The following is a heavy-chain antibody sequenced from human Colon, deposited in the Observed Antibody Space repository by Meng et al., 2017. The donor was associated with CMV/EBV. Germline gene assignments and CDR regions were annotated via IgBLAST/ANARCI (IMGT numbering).Heavy chain of an antibody. D-gene: IGHD6-13*01. J-gene: IGHJ4*02. V-gene: IGHV3-7*01. CDR3: TRTSVASPGVY. CDR1: EFTFSTYW. Sequence: GGSLRLSCVGSEFTFSTYWMTWVRQAPGKGLEWVANIKPDGTETYYVDSVKGRFTISRDNAKNSLFLHMNSLRVEDTAVYYCTRTSVASPGVYWGQGTLVTVSS. CDR2: IKPDGTET.